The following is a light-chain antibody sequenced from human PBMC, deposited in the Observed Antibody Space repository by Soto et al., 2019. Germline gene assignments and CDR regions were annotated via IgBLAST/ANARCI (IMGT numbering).Light chain of an antibody. CDR3: QQYNGDSRT. Sequence: IQLTQSPSSLSASVGDRVTITCRASPAIASFLAWYQQKPGTAPKLLIYGASTLQSGVPSRFSGSRSGTDYTLTISSLQPDHFATYYCQQYNGDSRTFGQGTKVDIK. CDR1: PAIASF. J-gene: IGKJ1*01. V-gene: IGKV1-9*01. CDR2: GAS.